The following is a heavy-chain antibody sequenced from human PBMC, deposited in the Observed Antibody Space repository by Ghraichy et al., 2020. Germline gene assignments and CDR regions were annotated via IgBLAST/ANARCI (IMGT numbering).Heavy chain of an antibody. CDR1: GYTFTSYG. CDR2: ISPYNGNT. Sequence: ASVKVSCKASGYTFTSYGINWVRQAPGQGLEWMGWISPYNGNTYYAQKVQGRVTMTTDTSTSTAYMELRSLKSDDTAVYFCARNPYDLLTGLYFDYWGQGSLVTVS. CDR3: ARNPYDLLTGLYFDY. J-gene: IGHJ4*02. D-gene: IGHD3-9*01. V-gene: IGHV1-18*01.